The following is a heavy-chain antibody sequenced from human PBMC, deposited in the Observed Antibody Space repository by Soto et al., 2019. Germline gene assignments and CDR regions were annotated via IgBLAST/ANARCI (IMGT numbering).Heavy chain of an antibody. D-gene: IGHD3-3*01. J-gene: IGHJ5*02. CDR1: GFTFSDYA. CDR3: ANGRFLEWLLPDNWFDP. V-gene: IGHV3-23*01. Sequence: LRLSCAAAGFTFSDYAMNWVRQAPGKGLEWVSAISGSGANTYYADSVKGRFTISRDNSKNMLYLQMNSLRDEDTAVYYCANGRFLEWLLPDNWFDPWGQGTLVTVSS. CDR2: ISGSGANT.